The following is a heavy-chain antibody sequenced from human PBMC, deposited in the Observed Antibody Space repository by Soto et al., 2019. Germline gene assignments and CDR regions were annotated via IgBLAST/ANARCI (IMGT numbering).Heavy chain of an antibody. CDR1: GFAFSDYA. J-gene: IGHJ4*02. CDR3: AKPYCYDSSGFFGD. Sequence: EVQLLVSGGGLVHPGGSLRLSCAASGFAFSDYAMTWVRQAPGKGLEWVSSISGSGGGTFYADSVRGRFTISRDNFRNTVYLQMNTLSAEDTALYVRAKPYCYDSSGFFGDWGQGTLVTVSS. V-gene: IGHV3-23*01. CDR2: ISGSGGGT. D-gene: IGHD3-22*01.